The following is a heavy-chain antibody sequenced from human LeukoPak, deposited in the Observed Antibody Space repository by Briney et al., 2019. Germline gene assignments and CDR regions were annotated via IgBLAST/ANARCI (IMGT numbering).Heavy chain of an antibody. Sequence: SVKVSCKASGGTFSSYAISWVRQAPGQGLEWMGRIIPIFGTANYAQKFQGRVTITTDESTSTAYMELSSLRSEDTAVYYCARDCPDILTGYATYNWFDPWGQGTLVTVSS. J-gene: IGHJ5*02. V-gene: IGHV1-69*05. CDR1: GGTFSSYA. D-gene: IGHD3-9*01. CDR3: ARDCPDILTGYATYNWFDP. CDR2: IIPIFGTA.